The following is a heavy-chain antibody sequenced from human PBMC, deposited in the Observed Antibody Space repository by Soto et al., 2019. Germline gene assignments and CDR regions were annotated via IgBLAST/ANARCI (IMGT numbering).Heavy chain of an antibody. CDR3: AREGSYGWYDC. CDR2: ISGYNGNA. V-gene: IGHV1-18*01. D-gene: IGHD1-26*01. Sequence: VQLVQSGAAVRKPGASVKVSCKASGYTFSSHGIIWVRQAPGQGLEWMGWISGYNGNAKYAQRFQGRVTMTTDTSTRTVYMDLRSLGSDDSAVYYCAREGSYGWYDCWGQGTLVTVSS. CDR1: GYTFSSHG. J-gene: IGHJ5*01.